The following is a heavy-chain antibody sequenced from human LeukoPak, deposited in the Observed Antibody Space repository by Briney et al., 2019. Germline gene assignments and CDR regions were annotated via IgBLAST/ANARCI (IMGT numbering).Heavy chain of an antibody. V-gene: IGHV4-59*01. D-gene: IGHD6-13*01. CDR3: AREWQQLGNYYYYMDV. J-gene: IGHJ6*03. Sequence: PSETLSLTCTVSGGSISRYYWSWIRQPPGKGLEWIGYIYYSGSTNYNPSLKSRVTISVDTSKNQFSLKLSSVTAADTAVYYCAREWQQLGNYYYYMDVWGKGTTVTVSS. CDR1: GGSISRYY. CDR2: IYYSGST.